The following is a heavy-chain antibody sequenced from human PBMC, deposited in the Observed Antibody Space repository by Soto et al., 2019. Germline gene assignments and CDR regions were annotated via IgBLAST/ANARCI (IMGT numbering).Heavy chain of an antibody. V-gene: IGHV3-53*01. CDR1: GFTVSSNY. CDR3: AREDYYDSSGYYGY. J-gene: IGHJ4*02. CDR2: IYSGGST. Sequence: PGGSLRLSCAASGFTVSSNYMSWVRRAPGKGLEWVSVIYSGGSTYYADSVKGRFTISRDNSKNTLYLQMNSLRAEDTVVYYCAREDYYDSSGYYGYWGQGTLVTVSS. D-gene: IGHD3-22*01.